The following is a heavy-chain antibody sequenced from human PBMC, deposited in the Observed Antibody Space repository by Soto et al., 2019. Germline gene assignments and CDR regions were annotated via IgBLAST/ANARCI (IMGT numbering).Heavy chain of an antibody. CDR1: GGTFSSYS. CDR3: AKYGVVTDFYYMDV. V-gene: IGHV1-69*02. D-gene: IGHD2-15*01. CDR2: IVPMVGIT. J-gene: IGHJ6*03. Sequence: QVQLVQSGAEVKKPGSSVKVSCKASGGTFSSYSITWVRQAPGQGLEWMGRIVPMVGITNYAQKFQDRVTMTADRSTSTAYMELTSHEAADTAVYYCAKYGVVTDFYYMDVWGRGTTVTVSS.